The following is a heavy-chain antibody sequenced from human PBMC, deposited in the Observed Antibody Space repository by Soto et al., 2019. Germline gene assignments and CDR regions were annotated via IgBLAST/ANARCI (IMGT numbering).Heavy chain of an antibody. CDR2: INHSGSP. Sequence: QVRLQQWGTGLLKSSETLSLTCAVYGGSFSGYYWSWLRQPPGKGLEWIGEINHSGSPNYNPSLKIRVPISVDTSKNQFSLKMTSVTAADTAVYYCATANWSKHYFEPWGQGTLVTVAS. CDR3: ATANWSKHYFEP. V-gene: IGHV4-34*01. J-gene: IGHJ5*02. CDR1: GGSFSGYY. D-gene: IGHD1-1*01.